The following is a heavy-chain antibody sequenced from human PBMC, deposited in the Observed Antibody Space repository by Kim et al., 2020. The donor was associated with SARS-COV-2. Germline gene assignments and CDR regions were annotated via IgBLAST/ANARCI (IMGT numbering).Heavy chain of an antibody. CDR3: AGDTYTAMPS. V-gene: IGHV4-59*01. J-gene: IGHJ5*02. Sequence: NTNYDPALMSRVTISVDTTKNQFSLKRSSVTAADAAVYYCAGDTYTAMPSWGQGTLVIVSS. CDR2: NT. D-gene: IGHD5-18*01.